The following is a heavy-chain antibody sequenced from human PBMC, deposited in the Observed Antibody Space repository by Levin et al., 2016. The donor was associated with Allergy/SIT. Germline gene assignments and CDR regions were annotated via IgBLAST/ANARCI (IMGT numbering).Heavy chain of an antibody. V-gene: IGHV4-34*01. J-gene: IGHJ6*02. Sequence: SETLSLTCAVYGGSFSGYYWSWIRQPPGKGLEWIGEINHSGSTNYNPSLKSRVTISVDTSKNQFSLKLSSVTAADTAVYYCAREYLEWEQPQHVDVWGQGTTVTVSS. CDR3: AREYLEWEQPQHVDV. CDR1: GGSFSGYY. D-gene: IGHD1-26*01. CDR2: INHSGST.